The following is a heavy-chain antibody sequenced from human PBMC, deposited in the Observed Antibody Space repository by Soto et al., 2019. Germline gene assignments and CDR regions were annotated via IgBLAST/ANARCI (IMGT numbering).Heavy chain of an antibody. CDR1: GGSFSGYY. CDR3: ARGKRFAVADKFDY. Sequence: ETLSLTCAVYGGSFSGYYWSWIRQPPGKGLEWIGEINHSGSTNYNPSLKSRVTISVDTSKNQFSLKLSSVTAADTAVYYCARGKRFAVADKFDYCRQGTLVTVSS. V-gene: IGHV4-34*01. D-gene: IGHD6-19*01. J-gene: IGHJ4*02. CDR2: INHSGST.